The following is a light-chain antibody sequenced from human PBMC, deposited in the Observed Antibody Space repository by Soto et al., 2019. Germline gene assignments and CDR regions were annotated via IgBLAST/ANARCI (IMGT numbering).Light chain of an antibody. CDR1: QGVGSY. V-gene: IGKV1-27*01. Sequence: DIQMTQSPSSLSASVGDRVTISCRASQGVGSYLAWFQQKPGKVPKLLIYAASTLQSGVPSRFSGSGSGTDFTLTISSLQPDDVATYYCQKYDNAPLTFGGGTKVEIK. CDR2: AAS. CDR3: QKYDNAPLT. J-gene: IGKJ4*01.